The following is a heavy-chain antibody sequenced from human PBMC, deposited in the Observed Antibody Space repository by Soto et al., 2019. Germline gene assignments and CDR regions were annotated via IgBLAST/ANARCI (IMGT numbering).Heavy chain of an antibody. Sequence: ASVKVSCKASGYTFTSYDINWVRPATGQGLEWMGWMNPNSGNTGYAQKFQGRVTMTSNTSIITSYMELSSLRSEDTAVYYCARVPYCSGGSCYNWFDPWGQGTLVTVSS. V-gene: IGHV1-8*01. CDR3: ARVPYCSGGSCYNWFDP. D-gene: IGHD2-15*01. J-gene: IGHJ5*02. CDR1: GYTFTSYD. CDR2: MNPNSGNT.